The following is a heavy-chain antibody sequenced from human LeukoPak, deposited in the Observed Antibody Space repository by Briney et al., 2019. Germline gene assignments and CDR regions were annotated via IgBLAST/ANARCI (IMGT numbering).Heavy chain of an antibody. CDR2: FDPEDGET. V-gene: IGHV1-24*01. CDR3: ATGITIFGVASDWFDP. J-gene: IGHJ5*02. D-gene: IGHD3-3*01. Sequence: VASVKFSCKVSGYTLTELSMHWVRQAPGKGLEWMGGFDPEDGETIYAQKFQGRVTMTEDTSTDTAYIALSSLRSEDTAVYYCATGITIFGVASDWFDPWGQGTLVTVSS. CDR1: GYTLTELS.